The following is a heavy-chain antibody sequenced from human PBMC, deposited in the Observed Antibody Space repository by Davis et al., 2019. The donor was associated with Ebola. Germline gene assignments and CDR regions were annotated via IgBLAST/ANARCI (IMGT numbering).Heavy chain of an antibody. J-gene: IGHJ4*02. D-gene: IGHD6-19*01. CDR1: GFTFSSYG. CDR2: ISYDGSNK. Sequence: PGGSLRLSCAASGFTFSSYGMHWVRQAPGKGLEWVAVISYDGSNKYYADSVKGRFTISRDNSKNTLYLQMNSLRAEDTAVYYCARDIGGGGIAVAGPCDYWGQGTLVTVSS. V-gene: IGHV3-30*03. CDR3: ARDIGGGGIAVAGPCDY.